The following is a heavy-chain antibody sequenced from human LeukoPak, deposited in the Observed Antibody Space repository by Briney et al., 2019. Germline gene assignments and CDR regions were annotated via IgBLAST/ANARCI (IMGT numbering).Heavy chain of an antibody. D-gene: IGHD6-13*01. Sequence: ASVKVSCKASGYTFTCYDINWVRQATGQGLEWMGWMNPNSGNTGYAQKFQGGVTMTRNTSISTAYMELSSLRSEDTAVYYCARVLSSYSSSWYRLNYYGMDVWVQGTTVTVSS. V-gene: IGHV1-8*01. CDR1: GYTFTCYD. CDR2: MNPNSGNT. J-gene: IGHJ6*02. CDR3: ARVLSSYSSSWYRLNYYGMDV.